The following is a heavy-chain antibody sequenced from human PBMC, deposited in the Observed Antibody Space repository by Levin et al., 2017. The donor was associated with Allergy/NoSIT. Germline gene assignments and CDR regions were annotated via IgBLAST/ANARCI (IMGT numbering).Heavy chain of an antibody. CDR1: GGSISSYY. CDR3: AGGTSYLYYYYGMDV. Sequence: SQTLSLTCTVSGGSISSYYWSWIRQPPGKGLEWIGYIYYSGSTNYNPSLKSRVTISVDTSKNQFSLKLSSVTAADTAVYYCAGGTSYLYYYYGMDVWGQGTTVTVSS. V-gene: IGHV4-59*01. D-gene: IGHD2-2*01. J-gene: IGHJ6*02. CDR2: IYYSGST.